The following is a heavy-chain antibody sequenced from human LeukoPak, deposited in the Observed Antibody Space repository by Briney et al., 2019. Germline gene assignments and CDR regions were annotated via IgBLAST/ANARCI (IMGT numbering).Heavy chain of an antibody. CDR1: GFTVSSSY. J-gene: IGHJ3*02. V-gene: IGHV3-53*01. D-gene: IGHD2-2*01. CDR3: AKCSDTCYANAFDI. CDR2: IYSDGST. Sequence: GGSLRLSCAASGFTVSSSYMTWVRQAPGKGLEWVSVIYSDGSTYYADSVKGRFTISRDNSKNTLYLQMNSLRAEDTAVYYCAKCSDTCYANAFDIWGQGTMVTVSS.